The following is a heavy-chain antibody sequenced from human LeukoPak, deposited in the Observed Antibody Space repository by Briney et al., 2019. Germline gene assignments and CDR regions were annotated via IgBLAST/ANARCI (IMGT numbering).Heavy chain of an antibody. CDR1: GDSISSSIYY. V-gene: IGHV4-39*01. J-gene: IGHJ4*02. CDR3: ARQPYYYDSSGYHHPFDY. Sequence: SETLSLTCTVSGDSISSSIYYWGCIRQPPGKGLEWIGSINYSGSTYYNPSLKSRVTISVDTSKNQFSLKLSSVTAADTAVYYCARQPYYYDSSGYHHPFDYWGQGTLVTVSS. CDR2: INYSGST. D-gene: IGHD3-22*01.